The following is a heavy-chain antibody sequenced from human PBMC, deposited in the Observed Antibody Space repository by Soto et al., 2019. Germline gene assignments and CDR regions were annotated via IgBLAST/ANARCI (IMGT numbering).Heavy chain of an antibody. CDR1: YGSCIDYY. D-gene: IGHD3-22*01. Sequence: SEAKCHTNAVYYGSCIDYYCRCILKPPYKWPAFRGEINHSGSNNYNPSLKSRVTISVDTSKNQFSLKRSSVTAADTAVYYCARGLHYYVSSGQKVYSYFYVMEVWGQGPTVTGSS. J-gene: IGHJ6*02. CDR2: INHSGSN. V-gene: IGHV4-34*01. CDR3: ARGLHYYVSSGQKVYSYFYVMEV.